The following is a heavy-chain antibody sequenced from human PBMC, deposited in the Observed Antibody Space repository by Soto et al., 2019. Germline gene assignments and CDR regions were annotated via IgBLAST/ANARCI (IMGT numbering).Heavy chain of an antibody. V-gene: IGHV3-30*18. Sequence: GGSLRLSCAASGFTFSSYGMHWVRQAPGKGLEWVAVISYDGSNKYYADSVKGRFTISRDNSKNTLYLQMDSLRAEDTAVYYCAKFGDILTGYYQGGYFDYWGQGTLVTVSS. CDR3: AKFGDILTGYYQGGYFDY. D-gene: IGHD3-9*01. J-gene: IGHJ4*02. CDR2: ISYDGSNK. CDR1: GFTFSSYG.